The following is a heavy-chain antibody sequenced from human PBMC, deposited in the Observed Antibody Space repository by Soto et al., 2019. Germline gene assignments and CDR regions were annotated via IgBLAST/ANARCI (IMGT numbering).Heavy chain of an antibody. J-gene: IGHJ4*02. CDR3: ARDLLGYCSGGSCYGVY. V-gene: IGHV1-18*01. CDR1: GYTFTSYG. D-gene: IGHD2-15*01. Sequence: QVQLVQSGAEVKKPGASVKVSCKASGYTFTSYGISWVRQAPGQGLEWMGWISAYNGNTNYAQKLQGRVTMTTDTSTSTDYMELRSLRSDDTAVYYCARDLLGYCSGGSCYGVYWGQGTLVTVSS. CDR2: ISAYNGNT.